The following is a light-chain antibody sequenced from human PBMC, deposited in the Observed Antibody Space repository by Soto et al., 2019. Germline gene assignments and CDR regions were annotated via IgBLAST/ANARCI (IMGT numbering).Light chain of an antibody. CDR2: GAS. J-gene: IGKJ1*01. CDR3: TKYDSAPWT. V-gene: IGKV1-27*01. Sequence: EIQMTQSPSSLSASVGDRVTITCRASQGISNYLAWYQQKPGKVPQLLIYGASTLQSGVPSRLSGSGSGTDFTLIINSLQPADVATYYCTKYDSAPWTFGKGTKVAI. CDR1: QGISNY.